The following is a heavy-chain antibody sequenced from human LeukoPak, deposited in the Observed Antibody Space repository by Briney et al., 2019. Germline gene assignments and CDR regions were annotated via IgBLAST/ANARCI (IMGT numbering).Heavy chain of an antibody. Sequence: PGGSLRLSCAASGFTFDDYAMHWVRQPPGKGLEWVSLITWDGDNTYYTDSVKGRFTISRDNAKNSLYLQMNSLRAEDTAVYYCARQKYLRGPDVEYFDYWGQGTLVTVSS. J-gene: IGHJ4*02. CDR3: ARQKYLRGPDVEYFDY. CDR2: ITWDGDNT. CDR1: GFTFDDYA. V-gene: IGHV3-43D*03. D-gene: IGHD5/OR15-5a*01.